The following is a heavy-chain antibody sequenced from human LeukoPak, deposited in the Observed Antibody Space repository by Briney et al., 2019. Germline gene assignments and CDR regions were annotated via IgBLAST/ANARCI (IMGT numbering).Heavy chain of an antibody. CDR1: GFTVSTYS. V-gene: IGHV3-66*01. CDR3: ARGTINLFFDY. Sequence: GGSLRLSCAASGFTVSTYSMSWVRQAPGKGLEWVSVIYSGGTTNYADSVKGRFSISRDNSKNTVYLQMNNVRAEDTAVYYCARGTINLFFDYWAREPWSPPPQ. J-gene: IGHJ4*02. CDR2: IYSGGTT. D-gene: IGHD1-1*01.